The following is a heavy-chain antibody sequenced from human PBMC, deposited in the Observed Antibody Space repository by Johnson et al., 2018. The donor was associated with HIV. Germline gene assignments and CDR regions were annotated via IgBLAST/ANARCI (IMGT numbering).Heavy chain of an antibody. CDR3: ARDRGGGSYHDAFDI. Sequence: QVQLVESGGGVVQPGRSLRLSCAASGFTFSCYAMHWVRQAPGKGLEWVAVISYDGSNKYYADSVKGRFTISRDNSKNTLYLQMNSLRAEDTAVYYCARDRGGGSYHDAFDIWGQGTMVTVSS. V-gene: IGHV3-30-3*01. CDR1: GFTFSCYA. J-gene: IGHJ3*02. CDR2: ISYDGSNK. D-gene: IGHD1-26*01.